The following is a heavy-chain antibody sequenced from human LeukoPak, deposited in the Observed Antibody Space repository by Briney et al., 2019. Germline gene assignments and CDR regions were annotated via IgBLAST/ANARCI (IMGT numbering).Heavy chain of an antibody. V-gene: IGHV3-23*01. Sequence: GGSLRLSCAASGFTFDSYAMSWVRQALGKGLEWVSAVSRFGGTTYYADSAKGRFTISRDNSNNTVYLQMNSLRVEDTALYYCVKHVGSRWSNNRFDPWGQGTLVTVS. CDR3: VKHVGSRWSNNRFDP. J-gene: IGHJ5*02. CDR2: VSRFGGTT. CDR1: GFTFDSYA. D-gene: IGHD6-13*01.